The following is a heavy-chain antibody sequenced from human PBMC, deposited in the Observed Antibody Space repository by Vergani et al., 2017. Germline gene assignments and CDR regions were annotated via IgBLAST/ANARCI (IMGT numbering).Heavy chain of an antibody. Sequence: QVQLQESGPGLVKPSETLSLTCTVSGDSVISTDYPWGWIRQPPGKGLEWIGSMDYSGSTSYNPSLESRISRSFETPKNQFSLRLTSVTAADTAVYYCASKRGACRAAYCHSYDFWGPGTLVGVSS. CDR1: GDSVISTDYP. V-gene: IGHV4-39*01. CDR3: ASKRGACRAAYCHSYDF. CDR2: MDYSGST. J-gene: IGHJ4*02. D-gene: IGHD2-15*01.